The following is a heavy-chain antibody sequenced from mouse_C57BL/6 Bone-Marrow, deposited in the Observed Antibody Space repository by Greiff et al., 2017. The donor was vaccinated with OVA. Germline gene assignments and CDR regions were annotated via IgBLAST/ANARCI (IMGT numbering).Heavy chain of an antibody. CDR1: GYTFTNYW. V-gene: IGHV1-63*01. J-gene: IGHJ3*01. CDR2: IYPGGGYT. Sequence: VQLQQSGAELVRPGTSVKMSCKASGYTFTNYWIGWAKQRPGHGLEWIGDIYPGGGYTNYNEKFKGKATLTADKSSSTAYMQFSSLTSEDSAIYYGARLEGFLEAWFAYWGQGTLVTVSA. CDR3: ARLEGFLEAWFAY.